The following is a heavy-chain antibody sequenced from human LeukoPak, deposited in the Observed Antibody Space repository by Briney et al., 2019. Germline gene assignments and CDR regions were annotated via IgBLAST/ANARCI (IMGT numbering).Heavy chain of an antibody. V-gene: IGHV3-7*01. CDR1: GFAFSTYW. Sequence: GGSLRLSCAASGFAFSTYWMTWVRQAPGKGLEWVANIKQDGSEKYYVDSVKGRFTISRDNAKNSLCLQMNSLRAEDTAVYYCANLRLEGWGQGTLVTVSS. CDR2: IKQDGSEK. CDR3: ANLRLEG. J-gene: IGHJ4*02. D-gene: IGHD3-16*01.